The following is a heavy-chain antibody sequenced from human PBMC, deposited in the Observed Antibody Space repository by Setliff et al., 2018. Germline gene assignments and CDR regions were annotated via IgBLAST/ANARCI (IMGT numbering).Heavy chain of an antibody. CDR3: ARRYNFWSGYFDY. CDR1: GGSFSGYY. CDR2: INHSGST. V-gene: IGHV4-34*01. D-gene: IGHD3-3*01. Sequence: SQTLSLTCAVYGGSFSGYYWSWIRQPPGKGLEWIGEINHSGSTNYNPSLKSRVTISVDTSKNQFSLKLSSVTAADTAVYYCARRYNFWSGYFDYWGQGTLVTVSS. J-gene: IGHJ4*02.